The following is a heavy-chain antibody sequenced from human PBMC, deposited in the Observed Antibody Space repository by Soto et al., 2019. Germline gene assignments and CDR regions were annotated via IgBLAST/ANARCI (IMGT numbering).Heavy chain of an antibody. Sequence: SVKVSCKASGGTFSSYAISWVRQAPGQGLEWMGGIIPIFGTANYAQKFQGRVTITADESTSTAYMELSSLRSEDTAVYYCARITGYDFWSGYLETPQNPIGMDVWGQGTTVTVSS. CDR1: GGTFSSYA. D-gene: IGHD3-3*01. CDR3: ARITGYDFWSGYLETPQNPIGMDV. V-gene: IGHV1-69*13. J-gene: IGHJ6*02. CDR2: IIPIFGTA.